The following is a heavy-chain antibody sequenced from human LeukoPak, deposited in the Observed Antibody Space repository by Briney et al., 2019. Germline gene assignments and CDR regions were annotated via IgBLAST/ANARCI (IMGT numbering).Heavy chain of an antibody. CDR2: ISPDGSTT. J-gene: IGHJ5*02. Sequence: PGGSLRLSCAASGFTFSRYWMHWVRQAPGKGLMWVSRISPDGSTTLYADSVKGRFTISRDNAKNTLYLQMNSLRAEDTAVYYCAKVPMVRGVTWFDPWGQGTLVTVSS. CDR1: GFTFSRYW. CDR3: AKVPMVRGVTWFDP. D-gene: IGHD3-10*01. V-gene: IGHV3-74*03.